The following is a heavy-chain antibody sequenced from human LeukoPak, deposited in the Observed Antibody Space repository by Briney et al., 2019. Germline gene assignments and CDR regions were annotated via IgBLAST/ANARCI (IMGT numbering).Heavy chain of an antibody. CDR2: IHHNGNT. CDR1: GTSISGSDW. CDR3: AISSYYRVWFDP. J-gene: IGHJ5*02. V-gene: IGHV4-4*02. Sequence: PSETLSLTCVVSGTSISGSDWWSWVRQPPGKGLEWIGEIHHNGNTNYNPSLKSRVTISVDKSKNQFSLMLTSVTAADTAVYYCAISSYYRVWFDPWGQGTLVTVSS. D-gene: IGHD6-6*01.